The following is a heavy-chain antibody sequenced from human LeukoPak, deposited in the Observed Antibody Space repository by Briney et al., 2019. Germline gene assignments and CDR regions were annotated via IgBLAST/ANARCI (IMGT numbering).Heavy chain of an antibody. CDR2: INPNNGGT. CDR1: GYTFTGYY. Sequence: ASVKVSFKASGYTFTGYYIHWVRQAPGQGLEWVGWINPNNGGTNYAQKFQGRVIMTRDTSISTGYMELSRLRSDDTAVYYCARGAPRNRRPFISEYWGQGTLVTVSS. CDR3: ARGAPRNRRPFISEY. V-gene: IGHV1-2*02. J-gene: IGHJ4*02. D-gene: IGHD2/OR15-2a*01.